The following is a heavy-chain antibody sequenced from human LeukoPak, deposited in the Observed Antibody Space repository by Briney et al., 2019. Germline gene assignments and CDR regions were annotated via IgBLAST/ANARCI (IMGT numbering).Heavy chain of an antibody. CDR1: GYTFTSYY. CDR3: ARAGYSSSGLWSYYYYYMDV. CDR2: INPSGGST. V-gene: IGHV1-46*01. J-gene: IGHJ6*03. Sequence: ASVKVSCKASGYTFTSYYMHWVRQAPGQGLEWMGIINPSGGSTSYAQKFQGRVTMTRDTSTSTVYMELSSLRSEDTAVYYCARAGYSSSGLWSYYYYYMDVWGKGTTVTISS. D-gene: IGHD6-13*01.